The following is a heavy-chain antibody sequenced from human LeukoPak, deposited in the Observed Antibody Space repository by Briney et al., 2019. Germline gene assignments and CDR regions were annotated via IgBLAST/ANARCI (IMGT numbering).Heavy chain of an antibody. CDR1: GLTFSDAY. CDR2: ISSTGSDM. J-gene: IGHJ4*02. CDR3: ARDGGTDYYGSGGSDY. D-gene: IGHD3-10*01. Sequence: GGSLRLSCVASGLTFSDAYMTWFRQAPGKALEWISYISSTGSDMTYADSVKGRFTISRDNAKKSLYLQMNSLRAEDTAVYYCARDGGTDYYGSGGSDYWGQGTLVTVSS. V-gene: IGHV3-11*04.